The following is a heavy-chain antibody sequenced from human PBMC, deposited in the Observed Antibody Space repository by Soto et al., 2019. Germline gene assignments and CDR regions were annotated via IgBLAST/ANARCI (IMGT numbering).Heavy chain of an antibody. V-gene: IGHV3-30*18. J-gene: IGHJ4*02. CDR3: AKDQSHYDSSGSLDY. CDR2: ISYDGSNK. CDR1: GFPFANFG. D-gene: IGHD3-22*01. Sequence: GGSLRLSCAASGFPFANFGMHWVRQAPGKGLEWVAVISYDGSNKYYADSVKGRFTISRDNSKNTLYLQMNSLRAEDTAVYYCAKDQSHYDSSGSLDYWGQGTLVTVSS.